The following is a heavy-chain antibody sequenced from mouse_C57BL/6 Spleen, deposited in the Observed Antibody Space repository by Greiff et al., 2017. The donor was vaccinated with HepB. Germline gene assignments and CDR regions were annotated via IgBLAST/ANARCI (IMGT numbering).Heavy chain of an antibody. D-gene: IGHD2-4*01. Sequence: EVKLMESGGGLVKPGGSLKLSCAASGFTFSDYGMHWVRQAPEKGLEWVAYISSGSSTIYYADTVKGRFTISRDNAKNTLFLQMTSLRSEDTAMYYCARSDDYGDYYAMDYWGQGTSVTVSS. J-gene: IGHJ4*01. CDR1: GFTFSDYG. CDR3: ARSDDYGDYYAMDY. V-gene: IGHV5-17*01. CDR2: ISSGSSTI.